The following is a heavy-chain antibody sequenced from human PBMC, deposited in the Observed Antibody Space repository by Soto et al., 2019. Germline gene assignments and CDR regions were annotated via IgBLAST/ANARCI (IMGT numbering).Heavy chain of an antibody. Sequence: QLQLHESGPGLVKPSETLSLTCTVSGGSISSSSYYWGWIRQPPGKGLEWIGSIYQSGRTYYKPTLKSRVTIAVDTSKTQFSLKLTSVTAADTAVYYCALGRGYNWNDLYFEYWGQGTLVTVSS. V-gene: IGHV4-39*01. D-gene: IGHD1-20*01. CDR1: GGSISSSSYY. J-gene: IGHJ4*02. CDR3: ALGRGYNWNDLYFEY. CDR2: IYQSGRT.